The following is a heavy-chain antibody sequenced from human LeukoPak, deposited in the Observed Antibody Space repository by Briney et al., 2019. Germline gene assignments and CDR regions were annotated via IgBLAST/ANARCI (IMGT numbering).Heavy chain of an antibody. Sequence: GASVKVSCKAYGGTLSSYAISWVRQAPGQGLEWMGRIIPIFGTANYAQKFQGRVTITTDESTSTAYMELSSLRSEDTAVYYCARVPDDYVWGSYRLRPLWYWGQGTLVTVSS. J-gene: IGHJ4*02. CDR3: ARVPDDYVWGSYRLRPLWY. CDR1: GGTLSSYA. V-gene: IGHV1-69*05. CDR2: IIPIFGTA. D-gene: IGHD3-16*02.